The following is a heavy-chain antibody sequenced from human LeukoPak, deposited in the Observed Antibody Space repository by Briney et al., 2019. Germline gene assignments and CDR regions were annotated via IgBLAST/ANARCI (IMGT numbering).Heavy chain of an antibody. Sequence: PSETLSLTCTVSGGSFSGYYWSWIRQPAGEGLEWIGRISASGSTNYNSSLKSRVTMSVDTSKNQFSLKLNSVTAADMAVYYCARGMAAGANWFDPWGQGTLVAVSS. D-gene: IGHD6-13*01. V-gene: IGHV4-4*07. J-gene: IGHJ5*02. CDR3: ARGMAAGANWFDP. CDR1: GGSFSGYY. CDR2: ISASGST.